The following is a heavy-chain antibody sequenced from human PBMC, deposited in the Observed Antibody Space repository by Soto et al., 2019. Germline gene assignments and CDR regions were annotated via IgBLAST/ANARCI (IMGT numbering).Heavy chain of an antibody. Sequence: GGSLRLSCAASGFNFDDYAMHWVRQIPGKGLEWVSGISWESGSIGYADSVKGRFSISRDNAKNSLYLQMNSLRAEDTAFYYYVNDHDEDSGYDLDYFNSWGKGTLVTVSS. V-gene: IGHV3-9*01. CDR3: VNDHDEDSGYDLDYFNS. J-gene: IGHJ4*02. CDR1: GFNFDDYA. CDR2: ISWESGSI. D-gene: IGHD5-12*01.